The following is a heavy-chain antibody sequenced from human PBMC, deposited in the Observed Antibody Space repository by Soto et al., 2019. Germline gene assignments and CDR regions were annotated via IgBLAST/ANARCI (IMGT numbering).Heavy chain of an antibody. D-gene: IGHD6-13*01. J-gene: IGHJ5*02. Sequence: SETLSLTCTVSGGSVSSGSYYWSWIRQPPGKGLEWIGYIYYSGSTNYNPSLKSRVTISVDTSKNQFSLKLSSVTAADTAVYYCARGHSSSWYPRWFDPWGQGTLVTVS. V-gene: IGHV4-61*01. CDR1: GGSVSSGSYY. CDR2: IYYSGST. CDR3: ARGHSSSWYPRWFDP.